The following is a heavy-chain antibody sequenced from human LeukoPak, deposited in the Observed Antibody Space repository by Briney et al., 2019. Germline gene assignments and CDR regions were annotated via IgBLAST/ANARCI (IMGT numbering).Heavy chain of an antibody. CDR2: FDPEDGET. J-gene: IGHJ3*02. V-gene: IGHV1-24*01. CDR1: GFTFSSYA. CDR3: ATMIRELLGPRGETPRDAFDI. Sequence: GRSLRLSCAASGFTFSSYAMHWVRQAPGKGLEWMGGFDPEDGETIYAQKFQGRVTMTEDTSTDTAYMELSSLRSEDTAVYYCATMIRELLGPRGETPRDAFDIWGQGTMVTVSS. D-gene: IGHD1-26*01.